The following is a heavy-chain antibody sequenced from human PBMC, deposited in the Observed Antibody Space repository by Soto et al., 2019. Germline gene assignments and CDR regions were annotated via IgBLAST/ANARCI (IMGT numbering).Heavy chain of an antibody. CDR1: GFTFSSYA. Sequence: GGSLRLSCAASGFTFSSYAMSWVRQAPGKGLEWVSAISGSGGSTYYADSVKGRFTISRDNSKNTLYLQMNSLRAEDTAVYYCAKDGRDYYDSSGYFGTSGMDVWGQGTTVTVSS. J-gene: IGHJ6*02. CDR2: ISGSGGST. CDR3: AKDGRDYYDSSGYFGTSGMDV. D-gene: IGHD3-22*01. V-gene: IGHV3-23*01.